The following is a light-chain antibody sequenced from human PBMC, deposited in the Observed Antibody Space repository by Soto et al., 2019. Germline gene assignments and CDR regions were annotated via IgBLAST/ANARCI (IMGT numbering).Light chain of an antibody. CDR1: ASDVGTNNY. J-gene: IGLJ1*01. CDR3: SSYTTSSTRV. V-gene: IGLV2-14*01. CDR2: EVS. Sequence: QSVLTQPASVSGSPGQSITISCTGTASDVGTNNYVSWYQQYPGRAPQLIIYEVSQRPSGISDRFFGSKSGDTASLTISGLQAEDEADYYCSSYTTSSTRVFGPGTKVTVL.